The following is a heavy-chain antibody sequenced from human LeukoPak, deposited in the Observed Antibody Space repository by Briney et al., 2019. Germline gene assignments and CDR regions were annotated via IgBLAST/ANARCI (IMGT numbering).Heavy chain of an antibody. J-gene: IGHJ4*02. D-gene: IGHD3-10*01. CDR3: AKDRPPQYDSGTYSDY. Sequence: GGSLRLSCAASGFTFSSYSMNWVRQAPGKGLEWVAFIRYDGGKKFYSDSVKGRFTISRDNSKNTLYLQMNSLRAEDTAVYYCAKDRPPQYDSGTYSDYWGQGTLVTVSS. CDR2: IRYDGGKK. CDR1: GFTFSSYS. V-gene: IGHV3-30*02.